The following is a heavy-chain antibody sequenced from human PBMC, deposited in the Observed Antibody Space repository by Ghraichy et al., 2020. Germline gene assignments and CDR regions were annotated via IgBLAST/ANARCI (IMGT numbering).Heavy chain of an antibody. CDR3: VTALNWGEGHRIY. J-gene: IGHJ4*02. CDR1: GFPFTNAW. CDR2: IKSRVDGGTA. Sequence: GGSLRLSCATSGFPFTNAWVNWVRQAPGKGLEWVGHIKSRVDGGTADYAAPVKGRITISRDDSKSTMYLQMNSLETDDTAVYYCVTALNWGEGHRIYWGQGTLVTVSS. D-gene: IGHD7-27*01. V-gene: IGHV3-15*07.